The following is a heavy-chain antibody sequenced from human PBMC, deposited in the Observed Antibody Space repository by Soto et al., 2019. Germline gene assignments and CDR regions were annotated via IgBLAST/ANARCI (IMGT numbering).Heavy chain of an antibody. CDR3: ARRVVDTAMVLPSAPLDY. CDR1: GGSFSGYY. V-gene: IGHV4-34*01. J-gene: IGHJ4*02. CDR2: INHSGST. D-gene: IGHD5-18*01. Sequence: QVQLQQWGAGLLKPSETLSLTCAVYGGSFSGYYWSWIRQPPGKGLEWIGEINHSGSTNYNPSLKSRVNISVDTSKNQFSLKLSSVTAADTAVYYCARRVVDTAMVLPSAPLDYWGQGTLVTVSS.